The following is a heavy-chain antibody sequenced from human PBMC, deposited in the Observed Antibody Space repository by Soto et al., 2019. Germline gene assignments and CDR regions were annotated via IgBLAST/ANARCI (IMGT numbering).Heavy chain of an antibody. J-gene: IGHJ4*02. D-gene: IGHD3-10*01. V-gene: IGHV3-30-3*01. CDR2: ISYDGNIK. CDR1: GFTFSGHS. Sequence: QVQLVESGGGVVQPGMSLRLSCAASGFTFSGHSIQWVRQAPGKGLEWVAVISYDGNIKYYADSVRGRFTISRDNSKNTLYLQMNSLRPEDTAVYYCAREWSTSGDLDYWGQGTLVIVSS. CDR3: AREWSTSGDLDY.